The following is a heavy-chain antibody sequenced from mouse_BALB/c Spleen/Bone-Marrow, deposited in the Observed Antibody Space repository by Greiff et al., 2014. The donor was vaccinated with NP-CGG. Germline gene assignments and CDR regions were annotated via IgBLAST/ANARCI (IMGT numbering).Heavy chain of an antibody. CDR2: IWGDGTT. J-gene: IGHJ4*01. D-gene: IGHD2-10*02. CDR1: GFSLTGFG. Sequence: QVQLQQSGPGLVAPSQSLSITCTVSGFSLTGFGINWIRQPPGKGLEWLGMIWGDGTTDHNSALKSRLSIKKDNSKSQVFLKMNRLQAGDTARYYCAREKYGNYYAMDYWGQGTSVTVSS. V-gene: IGHV2-6-7*01. CDR3: AREKYGNYYAMDY.